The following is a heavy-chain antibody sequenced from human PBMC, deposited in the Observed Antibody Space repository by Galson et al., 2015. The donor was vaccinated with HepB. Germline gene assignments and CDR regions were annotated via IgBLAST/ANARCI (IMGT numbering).Heavy chain of an antibody. CDR3: AREQRYCSATPCPSARGLFDY. V-gene: IGHV3-30-3*01. Sequence: SLRLSCAASGFTFSNYAMHWARQVPGKGLEWVAVLSYDGGSILYADSVKGRFIISRDNSKNTLHLQMNSLTAEDTAVYYCAREQRYCSATPCPSARGLFDYWGQGTLVTVSS. CDR2: LSYDGGSI. D-gene: IGHD2-15*01. J-gene: IGHJ4*02. CDR1: GFTFSNYA.